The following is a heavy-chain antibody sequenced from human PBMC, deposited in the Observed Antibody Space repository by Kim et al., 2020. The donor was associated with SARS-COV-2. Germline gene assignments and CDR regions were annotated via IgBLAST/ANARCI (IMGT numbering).Heavy chain of an antibody. J-gene: IGHJ5*02. V-gene: IGHV3-74*01. Sequence: ADSVKGRFTISRDNAKNTLYLQMNSLRVEDTAVYYCAKPIAVTGTGGFDPWGQGILVTVSS. D-gene: IGHD6-19*01. CDR3: AKPIAVTGTGGFDP.